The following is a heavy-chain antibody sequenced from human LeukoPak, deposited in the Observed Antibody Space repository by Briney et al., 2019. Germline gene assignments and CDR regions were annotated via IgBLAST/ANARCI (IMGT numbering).Heavy chain of an antibody. Sequence: GSSVKVPCKASGGTFSSYATSWVRQAPGQGLEWMGGIIPIFGTANYAQKFQGRVTITADESTSTAYMELSSLRSEDTAVYYCARARAAMVRGGPLTDWGQGTLVTVSS. D-gene: IGHD3-10*01. J-gene: IGHJ4*02. CDR2: IIPIFGTA. CDR3: ARARAAMVRGGPLTD. V-gene: IGHV1-69*01. CDR1: GGTFSSYA.